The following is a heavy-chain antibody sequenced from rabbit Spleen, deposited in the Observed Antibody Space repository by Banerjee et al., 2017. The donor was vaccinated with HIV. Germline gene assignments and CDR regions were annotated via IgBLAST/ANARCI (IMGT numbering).Heavy chain of an antibody. V-gene: IGHV1S40*01. CDR2: IYAGSSGGT. D-gene: IGHD5-1*01. CDR3: ARDLVGVIGWNFNL. Sequence: QSLEESGGDLVKPGASLTLTCTASGFDFSSSGYMCWVRQAPGKGLEWIACIYAGSSGGTYYASWAKGRFTISKTSSTTVTLQMTSLTVADTATYFCARDLVGVIGWNFNLWGPGTLVTVS. CDR1: GFDFSSSGY. J-gene: IGHJ4*01.